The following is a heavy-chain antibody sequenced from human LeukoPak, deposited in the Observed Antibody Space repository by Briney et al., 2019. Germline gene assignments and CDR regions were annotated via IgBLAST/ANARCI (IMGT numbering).Heavy chain of an antibody. D-gene: IGHD6-6*01. CDR2: ISSSSTI. CDR3: ARRYSSSRWFDP. J-gene: IGHJ5*02. Sequence: GGSLRLSCAASGFTFSSYSMNWVRQAPGKGLEWVSYISSSSTIYYADSVKGRFTISRDNAKNSLYLQMNSLRAEDTAVYYCARRYSSSRWFDPWGQGTLVTVSS. V-gene: IGHV3-48*01. CDR1: GFTFSSYS.